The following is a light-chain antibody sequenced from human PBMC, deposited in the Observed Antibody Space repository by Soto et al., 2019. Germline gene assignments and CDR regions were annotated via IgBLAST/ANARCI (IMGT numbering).Light chain of an antibody. CDR2: RAS. Sequence: EIVLTQSPGTLSLSPGERATLSCRASQSVSRSYLAWYQHKPGQSPRLLIYRASSRATGIPDRFSGSGSGIEFTLTISSLEPEDFAGYYCQQYGSSPHAFGQWTKLEIK. V-gene: IGKV3-20*01. CDR1: QSVSRSY. CDR3: QQYGSSPHA. J-gene: IGKJ2*01.